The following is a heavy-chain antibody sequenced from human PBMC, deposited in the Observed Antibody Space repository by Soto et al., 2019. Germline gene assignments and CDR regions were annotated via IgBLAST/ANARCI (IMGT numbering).Heavy chain of an antibody. D-gene: IGHD2-2*01. CDR3: AKKDSRYCSSTSCYLFDL. CDR1: GFTFSSYA. Sequence: GGSLRLSCAASGFTFSSYAMSWVRQAPGKGLEWVSAISGSGGSTYYADSVKGRFTISRDNSKNTLYLQMNSLRAEDTAVYYCAKKDSRYCSSTSCYLFDLWGRGTLVTVSS. CDR2: ISGSGGST. V-gene: IGHV3-23*01. J-gene: IGHJ2*01.